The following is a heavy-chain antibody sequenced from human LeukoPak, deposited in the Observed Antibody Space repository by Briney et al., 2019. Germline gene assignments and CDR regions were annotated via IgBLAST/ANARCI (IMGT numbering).Heavy chain of an antibody. Sequence: GGSLRLSCAASGFTFDDYAMHWVRQAPGKGLEWVSLINWDGGSTYYADSVKGRFTISRDNSKNSLYLQMNSLRAEDTALYYCTATRDKYVWXSXLSXHXGQGTLVT. CDR2: INWDGGST. D-gene: IGHD3-16*02. V-gene: IGHV3-43D*04. CDR1: GFTFDDYA. CDR3: TATRDKYVWXSXLSXH. J-gene: IGHJ4*02.